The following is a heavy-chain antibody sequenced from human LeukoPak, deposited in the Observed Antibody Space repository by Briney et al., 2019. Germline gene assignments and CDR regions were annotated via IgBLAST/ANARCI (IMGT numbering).Heavy chain of an antibody. CDR1: GYTFTNYY. CDR2: INPGGGNT. V-gene: IGHV1-46*01. Sequence: ASVKVSCKASGYTFTNYYMHWVRQAPGQGLEWMGLINPGGGNTNYAQNFQGRVTMTRDTSISTAYMELSRLRSDDTAVYYCARGVPKDAFDIWGQGTMVTVSS. CDR3: ARGVPKDAFDI. J-gene: IGHJ3*02. D-gene: IGHD1-1*01.